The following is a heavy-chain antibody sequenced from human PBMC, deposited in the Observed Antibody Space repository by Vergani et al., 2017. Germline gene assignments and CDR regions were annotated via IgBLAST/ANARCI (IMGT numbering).Heavy chain of an antibody. CDR3: ARVNRAFDY. D-gene: IGHD3-10*01. Sequence: QVQLVQSGAEVKKPGASVKVSCKASGYTFTGYYMHWVRQAPGQGLEWMGWINPNTGDAKFAQKFQGRVTMTRDTSIRRVYMELTGLTSDDTAVFYCARVNRAFDYWGQGTLVTVSS. CDR1: GYTFTGYY. V-gene: IGHV1-2*02. CDR2: INPNTGDA. J-gene: IGHJ4*02.